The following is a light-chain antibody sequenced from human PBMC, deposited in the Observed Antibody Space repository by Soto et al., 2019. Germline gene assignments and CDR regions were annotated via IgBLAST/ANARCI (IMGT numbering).Light chain of an antibody. CDR2: AAS. Sequence: DIQMTQSPSSLSASVGDRVTITCRASQGIRNYLGWYQQKPGKAPKRLIYAASSLQSGVPSRFSGSGSGTEFTLTISSLETEDFATYYCLQNNSYPALTFGGGTKVEIK. V-gene: IGKV1-17*01. CDR1: QGIRNY. J-gene: IGKJ4*01. CDR3: LQNNSYPALT.